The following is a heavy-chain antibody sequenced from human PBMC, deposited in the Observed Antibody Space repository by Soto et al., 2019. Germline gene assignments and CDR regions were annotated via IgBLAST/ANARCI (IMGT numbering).Heavy chain of an antibody. V-gene: IGHV3-30-3*01. CDR2: ISYDGSNK. D-gene: IGHD5-18*01. CDR1: GFTFSSYA. J-gene: IGHJ4*02. CDR3: ARDWAQWIQLWLGNYFDY. Sequence: QVQLVESGGGVVQPGRSLRLSCAASGFTFSSYAMHWVRQAPGKGLEWVAVISYDGSNKYYADSVKGRFTISRDNSKNTLYLQMNSLRAEDTAVYYCARDWAQWIQLWLGNYFDYWGQGTLVTVSS.